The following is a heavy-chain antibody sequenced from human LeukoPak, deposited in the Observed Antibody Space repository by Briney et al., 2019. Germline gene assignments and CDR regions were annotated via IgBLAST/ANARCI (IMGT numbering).Heavy chain of an antibody. CDR3: ARVGGVALYYYYMDV. D-gene: IGHD3-16*01. Sequence: SETLSLTCTVSGGSISSYYWSWIRHPAGKGLEWIGRIYTSGSTNYNPSLKSRVTISVDTSKNQFSLKLSSVTAADTAVYYCARVGGVALYYYYMDVWGKGTTVTVSS. V-gene: IGHV4-4*07. CDR1: GGSISSYY. CDR2: IYTSGST. J-gene: IGHJ6*03.